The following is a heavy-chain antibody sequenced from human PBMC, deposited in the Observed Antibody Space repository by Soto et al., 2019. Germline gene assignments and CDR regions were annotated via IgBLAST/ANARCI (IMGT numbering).Heavy chain of an antibody. CDR2: INDRGSI. J-gene: IGHJ2*01. Sequence: QVQLQQWGAGPLRPLETLSLTCGVSGGSFSGYYWAWIRQSPGKGLEWIGEINDRGSINYNPCLKSRVSISVDTSKNHYSLNLRSVTAADTDVYYCARESHDILTGPPWVWYFDLWGRGTLVTVSS. D-gene: IGHD3-9*01. V-gene: IGHV4-34*01. CDR3: ARESHDILTGPPWVWYFDL. CDR1: GGSFSGYY.